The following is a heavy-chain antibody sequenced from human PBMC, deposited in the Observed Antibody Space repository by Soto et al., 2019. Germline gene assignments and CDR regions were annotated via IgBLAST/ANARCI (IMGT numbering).Heavy chain of an antibody. CDR3: AKDRRRLFIAAAGLRDGMDV. Sequence: EVQLLESGGGLVQPGGSLRLSCAASGFTFSSYAMSWVRQAPGKGLEWVSAISGSGGSTYYADSVKGRFTISRDNSKNTLYLQMNSLRAEDTAVYYCAKDRRRLFIAAAGLRDGMDVWGQGTTVTVSS. CDR1: GFTFSSYA. CDR2: ISGSGGST. J-gene: IGHJ6*02. V-gene: IGHV3-23*01. D-gene: IGHD6-13*01.